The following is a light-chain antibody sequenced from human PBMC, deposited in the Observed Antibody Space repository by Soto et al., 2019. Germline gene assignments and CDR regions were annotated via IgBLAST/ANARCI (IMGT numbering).Light chain of an antibody. V-gene: IGKV1-39*01. J-gene: IGKJ5*01. CDR3: QQSYSIPLT. Sequence: DIQMNQSPSSLSASVGDRVTITCRASQTISTYLNWYQQKPGQAPKLLIYAASSLQSGVPSRFSVSGSGTDFTLTISSLQPEDFATYYCQQSYSIPLTFGQGTRVEIK. CDR2: AAS. CDR1: QTISTY.